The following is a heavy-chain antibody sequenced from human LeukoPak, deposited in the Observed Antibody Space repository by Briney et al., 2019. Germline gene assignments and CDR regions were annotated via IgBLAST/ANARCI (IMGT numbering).Heavy chain of an antibody. V-gene: IGHV3-30*02. J-gene: IGHJ3*02. D-gene: IGHD3-10*01. CDR3: ANLPQGKYDAFDI. Sequence: PGGSLRLSCAASGFTFSSYGMHWVRQAPGKGLEWVAFIRYDGSNKYYADSVKGRFTISRDNSKNTLYLQVNSLRAEDTAVYYCANLPQGKYDAFDIWGQGTMVTVSS. CDR2: IRYDGSNK. CDR1: GFTFSSYG.